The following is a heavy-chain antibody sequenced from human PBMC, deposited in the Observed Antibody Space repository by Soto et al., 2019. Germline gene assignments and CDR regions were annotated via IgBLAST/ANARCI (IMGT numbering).Heavy chain of an antibody. CDR2: INPSGGSA. V-gene: IGHV1-46*01. J-gene: IGHJ6*02. CDR1: GYTFTSYY. D-gene: IGHD5-18*01. Sequence: ASVKVSCKASGYTFTSYYMHWVRQAPGQGLEWMGIINPSGGSASYAQKFQGRVTMTRDTSTSTVYMELSSLRSEDTAVYYCAREGLVAGYSYLRGMDGWAQGTTVTVSS. CDR3: AREGLVAGYSYLRGMDG.